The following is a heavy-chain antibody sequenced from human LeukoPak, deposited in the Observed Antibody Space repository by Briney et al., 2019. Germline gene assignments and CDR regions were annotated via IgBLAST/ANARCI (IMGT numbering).Heavy chain of an antibody. CDR3: ARVFYDSSGFLFDY. J-gene: IGHJ4*02. V-gene: IGHV4-59*12. D-gene: IGHD3-22*01. CDR2: IYYSGST. Sequence: SETLSLTCTVSGGSISSYYWSWIRQPPGKGLEWIGYIYYSGSTNYNPSLKSRVTISVDTSKNQFPLKLSSVTAADTAVYYCARVFYDSSGFLFDYWGQGTLVTVSS. CDR1: GGSISSYY.